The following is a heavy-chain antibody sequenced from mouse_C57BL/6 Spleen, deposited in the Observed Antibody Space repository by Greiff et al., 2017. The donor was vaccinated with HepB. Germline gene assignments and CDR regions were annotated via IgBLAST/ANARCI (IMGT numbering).Heavy chain of an antibody. V-gene: IGHV1-15*01. CDR1: GYTFTDYE. Sequence: VQLQQSGAELVRPGASVTLSCKASGYTFTDYEMHWVKQTPVHGLEWIGAIDPETGGTAYNQKFKGKAILTADKSSSTADMELRSLTSEDSAVYYCTREHYYGSSYVRFAYWGQGTLVTVSA. J-gene: IGHJ3*01. D-gene: IGHD1-1*01. CDR3: TREHYYGSSYVRFAY. CDR2: IDPETGGT.